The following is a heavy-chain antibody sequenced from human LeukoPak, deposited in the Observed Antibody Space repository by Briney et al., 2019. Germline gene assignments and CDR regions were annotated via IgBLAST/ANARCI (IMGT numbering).Heavy chain of an antibody. J-gene: IGHJ4*02. CDR2: IIPIFGTA. V-gene: IGHV1-69*13. CDR1: GGTFSSYA. Sequence: GASVKVSCKASGGTFSSYAISWVRQAPGQGLEWMGGIIPIFGTANYAQKFQGRVTITADESTSTAYMELSSLGSEDTAVYYCARGLHYDFWSGYWFDYWGQGTLVTVSS. D-gene: IGHD3-3*01. CDR3: ARGLHYDFWSGYWFDY.